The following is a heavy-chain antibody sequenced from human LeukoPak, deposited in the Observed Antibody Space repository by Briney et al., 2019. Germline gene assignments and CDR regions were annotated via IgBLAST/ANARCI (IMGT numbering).Heavy chain of an antibody. Sequence: GGSLRLSCVASGLTFSTYGMHWVRQAPGKGLEYVSAISDSGGSTYYADSVKGRFTISRDNSKNTLYLQMSSLRAEDTAVYFCVRGYSFGPYGMDVWGQGTTVTVSS. CDR1: GLTFSTYG. D-gene: IGHD2-15*01. J-gene: IGHJ6*02. V-gene: IGHV3-64D*09. CDR2: ISDSGGST. CDR3: VRGYSFGPYGMDV.